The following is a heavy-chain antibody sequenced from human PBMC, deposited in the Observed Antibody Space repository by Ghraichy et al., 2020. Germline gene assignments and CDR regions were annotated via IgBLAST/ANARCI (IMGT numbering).Heavy chain of an antibody. CDR2: IYHSGST. CDR1: GYSISSGYY. V-gene: IGHV4-38-2*02. Sequence: SETLSLTCTVSGYSISSGYYWGWIRQPPGKGLEWIGSIYHSGSTYYNPSLKSRVTISVDTSKNQFSLKLSSVTAADTAVYYCARDRLIRRYQLLFTDWFDPWGQGTLVTVSS. J-gene: IGHJ5*02. CDR3: ARDRLIRRYQLLFTDWFDP. D-gene: IGHD2-2*01.